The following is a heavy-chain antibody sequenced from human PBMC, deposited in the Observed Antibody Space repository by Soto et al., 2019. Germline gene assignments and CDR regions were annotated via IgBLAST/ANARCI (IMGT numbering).Heavy chain of an antibody. Sequence: GASVKVSCKTSGYTFTGYYMHWVRQAPGQGLEWMGWINPNSGGTNYAQKFQGRVTMTRDTSISTAYMELSRLRSDDTAVYYCARESDPLGGYAPYFDYWGQGTLVTVSS. J-gene: IGHJ4*02. CDR2: INPNSGGT. D-gene: IGHD5-12*01. CDR3: ARESDPLGGYAPYFDY. CDR1: GYTFTGYY. V-gene: IGHV1-2*02.